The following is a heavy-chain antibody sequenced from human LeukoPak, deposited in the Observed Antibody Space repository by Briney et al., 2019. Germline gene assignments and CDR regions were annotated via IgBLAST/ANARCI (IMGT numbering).Heavy chain of an antibody. CDR2: IYSSGST. CDR3: ARIYQSSGISSGYFDY. V-gene: IGHV4-4*07. Sequence: SETLSLTCTVSGGSISSYYWSSIRQPAGKGLEWIGRIYSSGSTSYNPSLKSRVTMSVDTSKNQVSLKLSSATAADTAMYYCARIYQSSGISSGYFDYWGQGTLVTVSS. D-gene: IGHD4-23*01. CDR1: GGSISSYY. J-gene: IGHJ4*02.